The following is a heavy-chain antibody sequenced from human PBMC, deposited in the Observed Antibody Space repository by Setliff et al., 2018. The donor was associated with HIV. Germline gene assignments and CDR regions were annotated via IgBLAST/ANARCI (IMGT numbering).Heavy chain of an antibody. CDR1: GFMFTNYW. V-gene: IGHV3-7*01. D-gene: IGHD3-3*01. CDR3: ARDYLYYNLYNGSPVYGMDV. J-gene: IGHJ6*02. CDR2: INKDGSEK. Sequence: GGSLRLSCATSGFMFTNYWMSWVRQAPGKGLEWMGMINKDGSEKYYVDSLQGRFTISRDNSKNSLYLQMNSLRVEDTAVYYCARDYLYYNLYNGSPVYGMDVWGQGTTVTVSS.